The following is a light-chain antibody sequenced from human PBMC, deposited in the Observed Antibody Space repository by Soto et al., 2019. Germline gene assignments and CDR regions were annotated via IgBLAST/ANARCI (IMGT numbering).Light chain of an antibody. CDR2: GAS. Sequence: ILLTQSPGTLSLSPGDRATLSCRASQSVSNKYLAWYQQKPGQAPRLLIYGASSRATGIPDRFSGSGSGTDFTLTISRLEPEDFAVYYCQQYGNSPVTFGQATRLEIK. CDR3: QQYGNSPVT. CDR1: QSVSNKY. V-gene: IGKV3-20*01. J-gene: IGKJ5*01.